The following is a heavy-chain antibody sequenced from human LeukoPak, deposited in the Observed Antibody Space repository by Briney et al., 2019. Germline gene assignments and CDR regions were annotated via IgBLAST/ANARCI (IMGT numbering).Heavy chain of an antibody. CDR1: GYTFTGYY. J-gene: IGHJ4*02. CDR3: ARVAGALMTIYR. CDR2: INPNSGGT. Sequence: ASVKVSCKASGYTFTGYYMHRVRQAPGQGLEWMGWINPNSGGTNYAQKFQGRVTMTRDTSISTAYMELSRLRSDDTAVYYCARVAGALMTIYRWGQGTLVTVSS. D-gene: IGHD4/OR15-4a*01. V-gene: IGHV1-2*02.